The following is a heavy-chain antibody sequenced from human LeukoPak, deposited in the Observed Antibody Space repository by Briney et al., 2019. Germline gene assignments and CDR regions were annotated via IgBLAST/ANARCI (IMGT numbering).Heavy chain of an antibody. CDR1: GGSISGYY. J-gene: IGHJ4*02. CDR2: IYHIGST. CDR3: SRSPSGRDGYFDH. V-gene: IGHV4-59*01. Sequence: PSETLSLTCTVSGGSISGYYWNWIRQSPGRGLEWIGYIYHIGSTNYNPSLKNRLTISVNTSKNQLSLTLSSVTAADTSVYYCSRSPSGRDGYFDHWGQGARVTVSS.